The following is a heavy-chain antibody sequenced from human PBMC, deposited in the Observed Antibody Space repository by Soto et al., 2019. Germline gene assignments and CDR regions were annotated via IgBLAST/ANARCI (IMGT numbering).Heavy chain of an antibody. CDR1: GFTFSSYG. D-gene: IGHD5-12*01. J-gene: IGHJ4*02. CDR2: IWYDGSNK. Sequence: QVQLVESGGGVVQPGRSLRLSCAASGFTFSSYGMHWVRQAPGKGLEWVAVIWYDGSNKYYADSVKGRFTISRDNSKNTLYLQMNSLRAEDTAVYYCARGEMATIGAGYFVYWGQGTLVTVSS. CDR3: ARGEMATIGAGYFVY. V-gene: IGHV3-33*01.